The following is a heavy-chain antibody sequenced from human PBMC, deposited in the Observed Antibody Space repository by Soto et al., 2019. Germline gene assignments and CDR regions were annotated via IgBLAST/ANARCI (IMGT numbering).Heavy chain of an antibody. J-gene: IGHJ6*02. Sequence: PGGSLRLSCAASGFTFSDYYMSWIRQAPGKGLEWVSYISSSSSYTNYADSVKGRFTISRDNAKNSLYLQMNSLRAEDTAVYYCARFLVRSSWLYYGMDVWGQGTTVTVSS. CDR3: ARFLVRSSWLYYGMDV. D-gene: IGHD6-13*01. CDR2: ISSSSSYT. CDR1: GFTFSDYY. V-gene: IGHV3-11*06.